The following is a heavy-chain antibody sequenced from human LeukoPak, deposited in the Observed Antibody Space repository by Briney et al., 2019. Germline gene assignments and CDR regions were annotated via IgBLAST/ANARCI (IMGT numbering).Heavy chain of an antibody. CDR2: IYYSGST. D-gene: IGHD6-6*01. CDR3: ARAPIAALRYLGWFDP. V-gene: IGHV4-39*07. J-gene: IGHJ5*02. Sequence: SETLSLTCTVSGGSISSSSYYWGWIRQPPGKGLEWIGSIYYSGSTYYNPSLKSRVTISVDTSKNQFSLKLSSVTAADTAVYYCARAPIAALRYLGWFDPWGQGTLVTVSS. CDR1: GGSISSSSYY.